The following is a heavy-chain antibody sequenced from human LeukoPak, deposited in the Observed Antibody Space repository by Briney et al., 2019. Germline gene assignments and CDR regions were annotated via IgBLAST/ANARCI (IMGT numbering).Heavy chain of an antibody. CDR2: INHSGST. CDR1: GGSFSGYY. Sequence: SETLSLTCAVYGGSFSGYYWSWIRQPPGKGLEWIGEINHSGSTNYNPSLKSRVTISVDTSKNQFSLKLSSVTAADTAVYYCARGYYGSGSYLWTDDAFDIWGQGTMVTVSS. V-gene: IGHV4-34*01. CDR3: ARGYYGSGSYLWTDDAFDI. J-gene: IGHJ3*02. D-gene: IGHD3-10*01.